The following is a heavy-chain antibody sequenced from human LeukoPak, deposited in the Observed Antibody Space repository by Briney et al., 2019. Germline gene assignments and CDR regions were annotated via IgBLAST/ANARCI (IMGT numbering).Heavy chain of an antibody. CDR2: FDPEDGET. J-gene: IGHJ4*02. CDR3: ARYFGDYYDSSGYFFDN. CDR1: GYTLTELS. V-gene: IGHV1-24*01. D-gene: IGHD3-22*01. Sequence: GASVKVSCKVSGYTLTELSMHWVRQAPGKGLEWMGGFDPEDGETIYAQKFQGRVTMTEDTSTDTAYMELSGLRSEDTAVYYCARYFGDYYDSSGYFFDNWGQGIPVTVSS.